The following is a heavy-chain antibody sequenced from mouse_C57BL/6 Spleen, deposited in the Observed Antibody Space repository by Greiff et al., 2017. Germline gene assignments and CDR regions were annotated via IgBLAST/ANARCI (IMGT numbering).Heavy chain of an antibody. J-gene: IGHJ4*01. V-gene: IGHV1-85*01. CDR3: ARWHDYGGYAMDY. CDR2: IYPRDGST. D-gene: IGHD2-4*01. CDR1: GYTFTSYD. Sequence: VQLQESGPELVKPGASVKLSCKASGYTFTSYDINWVKQRPGQGLEWIGWIYPRDGSTKYNEKFKGKATLTVDTSSSTAYMELHSLTSEDSAVYFCARWHDYGGYAMDYWGQGTSVTVSS.